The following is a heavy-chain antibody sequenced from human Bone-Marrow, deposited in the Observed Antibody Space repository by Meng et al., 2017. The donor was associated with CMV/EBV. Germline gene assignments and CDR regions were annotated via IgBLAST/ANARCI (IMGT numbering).Heavy chain of an antibody. CDR3: ARRWTAGIWKLGAPFDP. D-gene: IGHD1-1*01. J-gene: IGHJ5*02. Sequence: ASVKVSCKASGYTFTSYDMHWVRQAAGQGLEWMGWMNPNSGNTGYAQKFQGRVTMTRDTSISTAYMELSRLRSEHTAMYYCARRWTAGIWKLGAPFDPWGQGTLVTVSS. CDR1: GYTFTSYD. V-gene: IGHV1-8*01. CDR2: MNPNSGNT.